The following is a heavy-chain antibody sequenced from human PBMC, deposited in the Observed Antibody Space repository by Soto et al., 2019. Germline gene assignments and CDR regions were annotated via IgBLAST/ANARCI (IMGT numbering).Heavy chain of an antibody. Sequence: PGGSLRLSCSAPGFPFCSYSLSWVPQAPGKGLEWVSAISGSGGSTYYADSVKGRFTISRDNSKNTLYLQMNSLRAEDTAVYYCAKDASYNWNPFDYWGQGTLVTVSS. D-gene: IGHD1-20*01. CDR2: ISGSGGST. J-gene: IGHJ4*02. CDR3: AKDASYNWNPFDY. V-gene: IGHV3-23*01. CDR1: GFPFCSYS.